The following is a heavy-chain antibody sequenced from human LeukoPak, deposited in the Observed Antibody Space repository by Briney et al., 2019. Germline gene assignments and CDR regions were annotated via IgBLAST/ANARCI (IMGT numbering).Heavy chain of an antibody. Sequence: GGSLRLSCAASGFTFSSYSMNWVHQAPGKGLEWVSYISSSSSTIYYADSVKGRFTISRDNAKNSLYLQMNSLRAEDTAVYYCASDHDFWSGYYRGVFDYWGQGTLVTVPS. D-gene: IGHD3-3*01. CDR2: ISSSSSTI. CDR3: ASDHDFWSGYYRGVFDY. J-gene: IGHJ4*02. CDR1: GFTFSSYS. V-gene: IGHV3-48*04.